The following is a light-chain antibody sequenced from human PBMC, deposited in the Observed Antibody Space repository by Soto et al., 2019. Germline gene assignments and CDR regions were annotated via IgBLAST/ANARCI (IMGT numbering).Light chain of an antibody. Sequence: DIQMTQSPSSLSASVGDRVTITCRASQTINNYVSWYQQKPGKAPKSLIYAASTLQRGVPTRFSGSGSGTDFTLTINSLQPEDSAIYYCQQRAKIPRTFGQGTKVEI. V-gene: IGKV1-39*01. CDR1: QTINNY. CDR2: AAS. CDR3: QQRAKIPRT. J-gene: IGKJ1*01.